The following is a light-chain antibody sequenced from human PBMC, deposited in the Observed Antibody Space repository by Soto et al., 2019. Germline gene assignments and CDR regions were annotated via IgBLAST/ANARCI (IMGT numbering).Light chain of an antibody. CDR2: DAS. CDR3: QQRYIGLT. J-gene: IGKJ4*01. V-gene: IGKV3-11*01. CDR1: QSVSRY. Sequence: EIVLTQSPVTLSLSPGERATLSCRASQSVSRYLAWYQQKPGQAPRLLVYDASNRATGIPARFSGSGSGTDFTLTISSLEPEDLAVYYCQQRYIGLTFGGGTKVDMK.